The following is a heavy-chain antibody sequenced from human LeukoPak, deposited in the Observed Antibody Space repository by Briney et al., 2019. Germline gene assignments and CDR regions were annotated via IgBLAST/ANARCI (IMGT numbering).Heavy chain of an antibody. Sequence: GGSLRLSCAASGFTFSNAWMSWVRQAPGKGLEWVANIKQDGSEKYYVDSVKGRFTISRDNAKNSLYLQMNSLRAEDTAVYYCARALYGDHNYWGQGTLVTVSS. D-gene: IGHD4-17*01. J-gene: IGHJ4*02. V-gene: IGHV3-7*01. CDR3: ARALYGDHNY. CDR2: IKQDGSEK. CDR1: GFTFSNAW.